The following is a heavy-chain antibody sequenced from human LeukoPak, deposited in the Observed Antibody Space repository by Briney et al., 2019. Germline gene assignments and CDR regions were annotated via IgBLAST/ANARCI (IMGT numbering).Heavy chain of an antibody. CDR3: ARASGDYGDLYWYFDL. V-gene: IGHV4-59*01. CDR1: GASISSSY. CDR2: IYYTGGT. D-gene: IGHD4-17*01. J-gene: IGHJ2*01. Sequence: SSETLSLTCTVSGASISSSYWSWIRQPPGKGLEWIGYIYYTGGTNYNPSLRSRVATSIDPSKNHFSLKLNSATAADTAVYYCARASGDYGDLYWYFDLWGRGTLVTVSS.